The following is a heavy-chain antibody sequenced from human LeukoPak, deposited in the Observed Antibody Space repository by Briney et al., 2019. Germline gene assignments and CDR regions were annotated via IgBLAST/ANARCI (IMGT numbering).Heavy chain of an antibody. D-gene: IGHD6-13*01. V-gene: IGHV3-23*01. CDR2: ISGSGGST. J-gene: IGHJ4*02. CDR1: GFTFSSYA. Sequence: PGGSLRLSCAASGFTFSSYAMSWVRQAPGKGLEWVSAISGSGGSTYYADSVKGRFTNSRDNSKNTLYLQMSSLRAEDTAVYYCARRIAAAGYPYYFDYWGQGTLVTVSS. CDR3: ARRIAAAGYPYYFDY.